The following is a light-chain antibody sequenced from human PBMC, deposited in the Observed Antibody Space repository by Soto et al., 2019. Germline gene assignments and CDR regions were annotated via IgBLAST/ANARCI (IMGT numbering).Light chain of an antibody. J-gene: IGLJ1*01. Sequence: QSVLTQPASVSGSPGQSITISCTGTSCDVGGYNYVSWYQQHPGKAPKLMIYDVSNRPSGVSNRFSGSKSGNTASLTISGLQAEDEADYYCSSYTSSLYVFGTGTKVTV. CDR3: SSYTSSLYV. V-gene: IGLV2-14*01. CDR1: SCDVGGYNY. CDR2: DVS.